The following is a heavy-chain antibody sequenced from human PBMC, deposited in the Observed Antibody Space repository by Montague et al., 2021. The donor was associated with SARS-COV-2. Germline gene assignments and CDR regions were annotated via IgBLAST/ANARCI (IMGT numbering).Heavy chain of an antibody. CDR3: ARFLSVYDFGAFYFDY. CDR2: MSSSGSTI. Sequence: SLRLSCAASGFTFRSYEMNWVRQAPGKGLEWASYMSSSGSTIYYVDPVKGRVSISRDNASNSLYLQMNSMRSEDTAVYYCARFLSVYDFGAFYFDYWGQGTLVTVSS. J-gene: IGHJ4*02. CDR1: GFTFRSYE. D-gene: IGHD5/OR15-5a*01. V-gene: IGHV3-48*03.